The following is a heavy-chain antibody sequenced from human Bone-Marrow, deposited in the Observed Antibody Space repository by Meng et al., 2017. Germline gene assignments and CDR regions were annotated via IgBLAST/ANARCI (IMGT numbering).Heavy chain of an antibody. CDR3: ARVGYYGSGIRWHFDY. D-gene: IGHD3-10*01. J-gene: IGHJ4*02. Sequence: GESLKISCAASGFTFSSYWMSWVRQAPGKGLEWVAVISYDGSNKYYADSVKGRFTISRDNSKNTLYLQMNSLRAEDTAVYYCARVGYYGSGIRWHFDYWGQGTLVTVSS. CDR2: ISYDGSNK. CDR1: GFTFSSYW. V-gene: IGHV3-30*01.